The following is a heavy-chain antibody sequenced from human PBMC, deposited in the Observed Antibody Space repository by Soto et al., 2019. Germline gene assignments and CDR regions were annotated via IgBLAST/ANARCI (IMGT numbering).Heavy chain of an antibody. CDR3: AKGDNLGPKTGYAFGP. Sequence: SQTLSLTCAISGDSVSSNTASWNWIRQSPSRGLEWLGRTYFRSKWYNDYAVSVKGRIIINPDTSNNQFSLQLSSVTPEDTAVYFCAKGDNLGPKTGYAFGPWGQGIMVTVSS. CDR1: GDSVSSNTAS. V-gene: IGHV6-1*01. J-gene: IGHJ5*02. D-gene: IGHD5-12*01. CDR2: TYFRSKWYN.